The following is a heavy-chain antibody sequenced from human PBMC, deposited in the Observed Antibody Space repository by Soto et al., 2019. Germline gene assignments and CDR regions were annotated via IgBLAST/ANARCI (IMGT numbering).Heavy chain of an antibody. Sequence: PGGALRLSCAASGFTVSSNYMSWVRQAPGKGLEWVSVIYSGGSTYYADSVKGRFTISRDNSKNTLYLQMNSLRAEDTAVYYCAREGGEFKGGYSFNYYYGMDVWGQGTTVTVSS. CDR3: AREGGEFKGGYSFNYYYGMDV. CDR2: IYSGGST. J-gene: IGHJ6*02. CDR1: GFTVSSNY. V-gene: IGHV3-53*05. D-gene: IGHD5-18*01.